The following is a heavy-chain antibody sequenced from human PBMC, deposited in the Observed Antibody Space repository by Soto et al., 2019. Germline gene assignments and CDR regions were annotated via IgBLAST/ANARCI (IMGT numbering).Heavy chain of an antibody. V-gene: IGHV3-23*01. J-gene: IGHJ4*02. Sequence: GGSLRLSCAASGFTFSNYAMSWVRQAPGKGLEWVSTITGSAGGTYYADSMKGRFTISRDNSKSTLYLQMYSLRVEDTAVYYCARESEHWGQGTLVTVSS. CDR2: ITGSAGGT. CDR3: ARESEH. D-gene: IGHD1-1*01. CDR1: GFTFSNYA.